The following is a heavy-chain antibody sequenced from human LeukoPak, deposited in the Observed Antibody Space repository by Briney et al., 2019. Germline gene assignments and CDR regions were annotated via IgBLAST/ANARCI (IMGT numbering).Heavy chain of an antibody. V-gene: IGHV4-39*01. CDR2: IYYSGNT. Sequence: SETLSPTCTVSGGSISRSSYYWGWLRQPPGRGLEWIGSIYYSGNTYYNPSLKSRVTISVDTSKNQFSLNLSAVTAADTAVYYCARGGGYSYGYFPMDVWGKGTTVTISS. J-gene: IGHJ6*03. CDR3: ARGGGYSYGYFPMDV. D-gene: IGHD5-18*01. CDR1: GGSISRSSYY.